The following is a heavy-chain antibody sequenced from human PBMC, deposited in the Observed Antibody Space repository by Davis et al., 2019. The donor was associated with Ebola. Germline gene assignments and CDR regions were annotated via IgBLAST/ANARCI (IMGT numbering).Heavy chain of an antibody. CDR1: GFTFSSYA. CDR3: TRHGSY. J-gene: IGHJ4*02. V-gene: IGHV3-73*01. Sequence: GESLKISCAASGFTFSSYAMHWVRQASGKGLEWVGRIRSKANSYATAYAASVKGRFTISRDDSKNTAYLQMNSLKTEDTAVYYCTRHGSYWGQGTLVTVSS. D-gene: IGHD1-26*01. CDR2: IRSKANSYAT.